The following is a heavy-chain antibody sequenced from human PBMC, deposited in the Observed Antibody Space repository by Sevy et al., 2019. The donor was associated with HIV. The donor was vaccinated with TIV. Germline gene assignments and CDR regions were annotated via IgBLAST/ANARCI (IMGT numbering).Heavy chain of an antibody. CDR1: GFTFSKYS. CDR3: AREGCTKPHDY. J-gene: IGHJ4*02. Sequence: GGSLRLSCAASGFTFSKYSMSGVRQPPGKGLEWVSTSSFGRGEINYADSVKGRFTISRDNSKSSVYLQMNNLRPEDTAVYYCAREGCTKPHDYWGQGTLVTVSS. V-gene: IGHV3-23*01. D-gene: IGHD2-8*01. CDR2: SSFGRGEI.